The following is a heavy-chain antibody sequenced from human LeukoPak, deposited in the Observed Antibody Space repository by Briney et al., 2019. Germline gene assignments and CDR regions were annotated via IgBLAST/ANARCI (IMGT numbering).Heavy chain of an antibody. Sequence: SETLSHTCTVSGGSISSYYWSWIRQPPGKGLEWIGYIYYSGSTNYNPSLKSRVTISVDTSKNQFSLKLSSVTAADTAVYYCARGYDFWSGYSLDYWGQGTLVTVSS. CDR2: IYYSGST. D-gene: IGHD3-3*01. J-gene: IGHJ4*02. CDR3: ARGYDFWSGYSLDY. V-gene: IGHV4-59*01. CDR1: GGSISSYY.